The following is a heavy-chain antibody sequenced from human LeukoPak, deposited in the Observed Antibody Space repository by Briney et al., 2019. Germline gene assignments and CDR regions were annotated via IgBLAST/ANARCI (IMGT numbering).Heavy chain of an antibody. D-gene: IGHD3-22*01. Sequence: PGGSLRLSCAASGFIFDDYAMHWVRQAPGKGLEWVSLISGDGGSTYYADSVKGRFTISRDNSKNSLYLQMNSLRTEVTALYYCAKDNLGDSSGFYYYYGMDVWGQGTTVTVSS. V-gene: IGHV3-43*02. J-gene: IGHJ6*02. CDR1: GFIFDDYA. CDR2: ISGDGGST. CDR3: AKDNLGDSSGFYYYYGMDV.